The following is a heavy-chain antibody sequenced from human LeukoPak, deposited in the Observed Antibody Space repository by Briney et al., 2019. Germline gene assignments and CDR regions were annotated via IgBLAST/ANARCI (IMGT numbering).Heavy chain of an antibody. V-gene: IGHV3-30*01. Sequence: GGSLRLSCAASGFTFSSYAMHWVRQAPGKGLEWVAAISYDGSNKYYADSVKGRFTISRDNSKNTLYLQMNSLRAEDTAVYYCARGRSSSPRIDYWGQGTLVTVSS. CDR3: ARGRSSSPRIDY. D-gene: IGHD6-6*01. CDR1: GFTFSSYA. J-gene: IGHJ4*02. CDR2: ISYDGSNK.